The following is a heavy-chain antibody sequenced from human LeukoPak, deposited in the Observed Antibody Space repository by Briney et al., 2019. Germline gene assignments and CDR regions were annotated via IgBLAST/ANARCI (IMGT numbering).Heavy chain of an antibody. CDR3: ATPGDYSGSYYCAFDF. CDR2: INPNSGGT. CDR1: GYTFTGYY. V-gene: IGHV1-2*02. Sequence: ASVKVSCKASGYTFTGYYMHWVRQAPGQGLEWMGWINPNSGGTDYAQKFQGRVTMTRDTSISTAYMELSRLRSDDTAVYYCATPGDYSGSYYCAFDFWGQGTMVTVSS. D-gene: IGHD1-26*01. J-gene: IGHJ3*01.